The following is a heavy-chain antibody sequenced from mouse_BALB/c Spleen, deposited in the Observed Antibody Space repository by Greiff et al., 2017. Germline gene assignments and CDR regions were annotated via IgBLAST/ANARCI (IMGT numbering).Heavy chain of an antibody. CDR3: ARFPNWDWFAY. V-gene: IGHV3-2*02. D-gene: IGHD4-1*02. CDR1: GYSITSDYA. J-gene: IGHJ3*01. Sequence: EVQLQQSGPGLVKPSQSLSLTCTVTGYSITSDYAWNWIRQFPGNKLEWMGYISYSGSTSYNPSLKSRISITRDTSKNQFFLQLNSVTTEDTATYYCARFPNWDWFAYWGQGTLVTVSA. CDR2: ISYSGST.